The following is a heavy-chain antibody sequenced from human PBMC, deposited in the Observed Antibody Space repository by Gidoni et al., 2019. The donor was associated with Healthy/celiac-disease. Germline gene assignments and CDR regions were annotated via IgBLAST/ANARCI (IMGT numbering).Heavy chain of an antibody. CDR1: GYTFTSYA. D-gene: IGHD3-16*01. CDR2: INAGKGNT. V-gene: IGHV1-3*01. Sequence: QVQLVQSGAEVKKPGASVKVSCKASGYTFTSYAMHWVRQAPGQRLEWMGWINAGKGNTKYSQKFQGRVTITSDTSASTAYMELSSLRSEDTAVYYCAREERGRGFTYWGQGTLVTVSS. CDR3: AREERGRGFTY. J-gene: IGHJ4*02.